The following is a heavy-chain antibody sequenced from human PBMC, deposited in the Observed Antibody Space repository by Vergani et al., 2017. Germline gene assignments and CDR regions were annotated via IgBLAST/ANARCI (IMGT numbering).Heavy chain of an antibody. D-gene: IGHD6-13*01. V-gene: IGHV3-21*01. CDR3: ARDPLTYSSSWFDY. J-gene: IGHJ4*02. CDR1: GFTFSSYS. CDR2: ISSSSSYI. Sequence: EVPLVESGGGLVKPGGSLRLSCAASGFTFSSYSMNWVRQAPGKGLEWVSSISSSSSYIYYADSVKGRFTISRDNAKNSLYLQMNSLRAEDTAVYYCARDPLTYSSSWFDYWGQGTLVTVSS.